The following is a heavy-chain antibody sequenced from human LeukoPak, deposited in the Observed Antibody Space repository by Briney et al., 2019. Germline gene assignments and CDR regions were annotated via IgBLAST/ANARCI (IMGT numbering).Heavy chain of an antibody. CDR2: ISYDGSNK. V-gene: IGHV3-30-3*01. D-gene: IGHD2-15*01. Sequence: PGKGLEWVAVISYDGSNKYYADSVKGRFTISRDNSKNTLYLQMNSLRAEDTAVYYCARDANWGQGTLVTVSS. CDR3: ARDAN. J-gene: IGHJ4*02.